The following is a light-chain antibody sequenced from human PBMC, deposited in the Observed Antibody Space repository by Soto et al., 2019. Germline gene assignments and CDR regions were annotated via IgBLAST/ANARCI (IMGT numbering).Light chain of an antibody. J-gene: IGKJ1*01. CDR2: LGS. CDR1: QSLLHSNGYNY. V-gene: IGKV2-28*01. CDR3: MQALQTPPWT. Sequence: DIVMTQSPLSLPVTPGEPASISCRFSQSLLHSNGYNYLDWYLQKPGQSPQLLIYLGSNRASGVPDRFSGSGSDTDFTLKISRVEAEDVGVYYCMQALQTPPWTFGQGTKVEIK.